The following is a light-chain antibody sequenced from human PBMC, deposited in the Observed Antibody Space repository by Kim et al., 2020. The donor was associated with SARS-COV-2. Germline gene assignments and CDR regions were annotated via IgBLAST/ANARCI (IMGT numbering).Light chain of an antibody. CDR3: QQYVT. Sequence: IVLTQSPGTLSLSPGERATLSCRASQSVDTKFLAWYQHKPGQAPRLLMYGASSRATGIPDRFSGSGSGTDFTLTISRLEPEDFAVYYCQQYVTFGQGTKVDIK. J-gene: IGKJ1*01. CDR2: GAS. V-gene: IGKV3-20*01. CDR1: QSVDTKF.